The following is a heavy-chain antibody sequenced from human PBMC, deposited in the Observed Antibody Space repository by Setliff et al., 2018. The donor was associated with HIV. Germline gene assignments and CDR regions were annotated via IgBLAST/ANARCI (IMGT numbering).Heavy chain of an antibody. D-gene: IGHD5-18*01. CDR2: IYHSGNS. CDR3: ARRGAAMVLNWFDP. J-gene: IGHJ5*02. CDR1: GGSISSHY. Sequence: SETLSLTCAVSGGSISSHYWSWLRQPPGKGLEWIGYIYHSGNSNYNPSLKSRVTISVDTSKNQFSLKLSSVTAADTAVYYCARRGAAMVLNWFDPWGQGTLVTVSS. V-gene: IGHV4-59*11.